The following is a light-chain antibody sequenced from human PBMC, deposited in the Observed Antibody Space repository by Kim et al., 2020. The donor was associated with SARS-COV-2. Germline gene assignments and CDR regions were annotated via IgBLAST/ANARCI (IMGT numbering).Light chain of an antibody. V-gene: IGKV1-39*01. CDR1: QSISSY. CDR2: AAS. J-gene: IGKJ2*03. Sequence: ASVGDRVTITYRASQSISSYLNWYQQKPGKAPKLLIYAASSLQSGVPSRFSGSGSGTDFTLTISSLQPEDFATYYCQQSYSTPPYSFGQGTKLEIK. CDR3: QQSYSTPPYS.